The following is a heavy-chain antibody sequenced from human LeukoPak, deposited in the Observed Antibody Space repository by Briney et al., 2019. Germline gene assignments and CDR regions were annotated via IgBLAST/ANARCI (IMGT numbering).Heavy chain of an antibody. CDR1: GVSISSYY. J-gene: IGHJ5*02. V-gene: IGHV4-4*07. D-gene: IGHD1-14*01. CDR2: IYTSGTA. CDR3: ARDLSQNLPWFDP. Sequence: SETLSLTGTVSGVSISSYYWAGLRPPAGKGLEWIGRIYTSGTATYNPSLKSRVTMSVDTSKNQFSLKLSSVTAADTAVYYFARDLSQNLPWFDPWGQGTLVTVSS.